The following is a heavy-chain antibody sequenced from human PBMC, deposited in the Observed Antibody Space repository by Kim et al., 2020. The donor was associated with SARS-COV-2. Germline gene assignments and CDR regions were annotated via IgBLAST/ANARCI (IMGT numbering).Heavy chain of an antibody. D-gene: IGHD2-2*01. CDR2: ISYDGSNK. Sequence: EGSLRLSCAASGFTFSSYGMHWVRQAPGKGLEWVALISYDGSNKYYGDSVKGRFTISRDNSKNTLYLHMNSSRAEDTAVYYCAKRYCSTTTCTNYGLDVWGQGTTVTVSS. CDR3: AKRYCSTTTCTNYGLDV. CDR1: GFTFSSYG. J-gene: IGHJ6*02. V-gene: IGHV3-30*18.